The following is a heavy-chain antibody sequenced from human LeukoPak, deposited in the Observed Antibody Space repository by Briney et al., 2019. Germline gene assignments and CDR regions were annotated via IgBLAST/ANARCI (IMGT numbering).Heavy chain of an antibody. D-gene: IGHD2-2*01. V-gene: IGHV4-34*01. CDR3: ARYDLCSSTSCYGGRYYFDY. Sequence: PSETLSLTCAVYGGSFSGYYWSWIRQPPGKGLEWIGEINHSGSTNYNPSLKSRVTISVDTSKNQFSLKLSSVTAADTAVYYCARYDLCSSTSCYGGRYYFDYWGQETLVTVSS. CDR1: GGSFSGYY. J-gene: IGHJ4*02. CDR2: INHSGST.